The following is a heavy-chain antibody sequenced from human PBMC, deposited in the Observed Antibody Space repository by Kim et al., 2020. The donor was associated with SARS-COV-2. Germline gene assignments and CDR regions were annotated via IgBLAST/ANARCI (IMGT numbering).Heavy chain of an antibody. CDR1: GGSVSSGSYY. CDR3: ARGITFGGVIVIRRAWFDP. Sequence: SETLSLTCTVSGGSVSSGSYYWSWIRQPPGKGLEWIGYIYYSGSTNYNPSLKSRVTISVDTPKNQFSLKRSSVTAADTAVYYCARGITFGGVIVIRRAWFDPWGQGTLVTVSS. CDR2: IYYSGST. J-gene: IGHJ5*02. V-gene: IGHV4-61*01. D-gene: IGHD3-16*02.